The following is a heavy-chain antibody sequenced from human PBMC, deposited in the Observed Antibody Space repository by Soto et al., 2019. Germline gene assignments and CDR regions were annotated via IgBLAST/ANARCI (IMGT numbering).Heavy chain of an antibody. V-gene: IGHV3-7*05. CDR2: IKQDGSEK. D-gene: IGHD3-10*01. CDR3: ARGISGEDWYFDL. Sequence: EVQLVESGGGVVQPGGSLRLSCAASGFTFSSYWMSWVRQAPGKGLEWVANIKQDGSEKYYVDSVKGRFTISRDNAKNSLYMQINSLRAEDTAVYYCARGISGEDWYFDLWGRGTLVTVS. J-gene: IGHJ2*01. CDR1: GFTFSSYW.